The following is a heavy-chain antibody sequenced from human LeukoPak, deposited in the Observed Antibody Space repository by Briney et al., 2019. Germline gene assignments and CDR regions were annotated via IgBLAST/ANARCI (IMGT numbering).Heavy chain of an antibody. CDR3: ARAGSYYGSGSYYN. CDR1: GYTFTGYY. Sequence: ASVKVSCKASGYTFTGYYMHWVRQAPGQGLEWMGWINPNSGGTNYAQKFQGRVTMTRDTSLSTAYMELSRLRSDDTAVYYCARAGSYYGSGSYYNWGQGTLVTVSS. V-gene: IGHV1-2*02. J-gene: IGHJ4*02. CDR2: INPNSGGT. D-gene: IGHD3-10*01.